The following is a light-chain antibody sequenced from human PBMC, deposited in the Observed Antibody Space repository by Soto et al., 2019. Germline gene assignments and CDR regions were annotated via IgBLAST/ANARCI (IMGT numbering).Light chain of an antibody. V-gene: IGKV1-5*01. CDR3: QQYNSYSWT. J-gene: IGKJ1*01. Sequence: DIQMTQSPSSLSASVGYRGTITCQASQDISNYLNWYQQKPGKAPKLLIYDASSLESGVPSRFSGSGSGTEFTLTISSLQPDDFATYYCQQYNSYSWTFGQGTKVDI. CDR1: QDISNY. CDR2: DAS.